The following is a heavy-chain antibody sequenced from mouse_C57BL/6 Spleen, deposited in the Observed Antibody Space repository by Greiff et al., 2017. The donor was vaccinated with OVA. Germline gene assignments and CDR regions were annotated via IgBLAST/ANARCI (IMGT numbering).Heavy chain of an antibody. J-gene: IGHJ1*03. Sequence: QVQLQQPGAELVMPGASVKLSCKASGYTFTSYWMHWVKQRPGQGLELIGEIDPSDSYTNYNQKFKGKSTLTVDKSSSTAYMQLSSLTSEDSAVYYCARDYYGSSRYFDVWGTGTTVTVSS. V-gene: IGHV1-69*01. D-gene: IGHD1-1*01. CDR2: IDPSDSYT. CDR3: ARDYYGSSRYFDV. CDR1: GYTFTSYW.